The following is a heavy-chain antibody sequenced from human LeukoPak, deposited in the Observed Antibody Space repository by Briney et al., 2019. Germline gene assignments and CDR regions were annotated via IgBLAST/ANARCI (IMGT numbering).Heavy chain of an antibody. J-gene: IGHJ5*02. CDR1: GFTFSSYW. D-gene: IGHD2-2*01. CDR3: ARGRGYCSSTSCQNWFDP. CDR2: INEDESII. Sequence: GGSLRLSCAASGFTFSSYWMHWVRQAPGKGLEWVSRINEDESIITYADSVKGRFTISRDNAENSLYLQMNSLRAEDTAVYYCARGRGYCSSTSCQNWFDPWGQGTLVTVSS. V-gene: IGHV3-74*01.